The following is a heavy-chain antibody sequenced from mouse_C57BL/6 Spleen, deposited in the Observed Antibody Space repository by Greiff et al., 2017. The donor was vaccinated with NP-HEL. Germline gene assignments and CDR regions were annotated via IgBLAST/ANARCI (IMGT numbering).Heavy chain of an antibody. CDR2: IYPRSGNN. V-gene: IGHV1-81*01. D-gene: IGHD1-1*01. Sequence: VQLQQSGAELARPGASVKLSCKASGYTFTSYGISWVKQRTGQGLEWIGEIYPRSGNNYYNEKFKGKATLSADKSTSTAYMELRTLTSEESAVYFSAKRSRYDAMDYWGQGTSVTVSS. J-gene: IGHJ4*01. CDR1: GYTFTSYG. CDR3: AKRSRYDAMDY.